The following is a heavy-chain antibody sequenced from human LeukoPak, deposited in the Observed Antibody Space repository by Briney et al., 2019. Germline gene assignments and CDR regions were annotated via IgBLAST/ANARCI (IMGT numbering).Heavy chain of an antibody. D-gene: IGHD5-18*01. J-gene: IGHJ5*01. CDR2: ISYDGSNK. Sequence: GRSLRLSCAASGFTSSSYGMHWVRQAPGKGLEWVAVISYDGSNKYYADFVKGRFTISRDNSKNTLYLQMNSLRAEDTAVYYCASGGIQLWFDYWGQGTLVTVSS. CDR3: ASGGIQLWFDY. V-gene: IGHV3-30*03. CDR1: GFTSSSYG.